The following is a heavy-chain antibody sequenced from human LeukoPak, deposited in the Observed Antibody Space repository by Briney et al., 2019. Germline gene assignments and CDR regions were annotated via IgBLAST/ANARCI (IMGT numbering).Heavy chain of an antibody. J-gene: IGHJ4*02. CDR3: ARGGGTGTIGGELGY. Sequence: GASVKVSCKASGYTFTSYYMHWVRQAPGQGLEWMGIINPSGGSTSYAQKFQGSVTMTRDTSTSTVYMELSSLRSEDTAVYYCARGGGTGTIGGELGYWGQGTLVTVSS. CDR1: GYTFTSYY. V-gene: IGHV1-46*01. CDR2: INPSGGST. D-gene: IGHD1-1*01.